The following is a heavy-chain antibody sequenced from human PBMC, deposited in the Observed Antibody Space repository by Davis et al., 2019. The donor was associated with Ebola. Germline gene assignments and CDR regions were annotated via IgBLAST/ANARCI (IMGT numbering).Heavy chain of an antibody. CDR3: AKRANVIGVTNKWFDF. Sequence: GGSLRLSCAASGFTFTNYALTWVRQAPGKGLEWVSAIIDSGDSAEYADAVQGRFTISRDNPKNTVYLQMHDLRAEDTALYYCAKRANVIGVTNKWFDFWGQGILVTVSS. D-gene: IGHD6-19*01. J-gene: IGHJ5*01. V-gene: IGHV3-23*01. CDR2: IIDSGDSA. CDR1: GFTFTNYA.